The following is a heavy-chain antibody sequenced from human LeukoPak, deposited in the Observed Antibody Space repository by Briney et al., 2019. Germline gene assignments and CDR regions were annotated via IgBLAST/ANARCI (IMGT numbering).Heavy chain of an antibody. D-gene: IGHD6-19*01. Sequence: SETLSLTCAVYGGSFSGYYWSWIRQPPGKGLEWIGEINHSGSTNYNPFLKSRVTISVDTSKNQFSLKLSSVTAADTAVYYCARVSSSGASGYWGQGTLVTVSS. CDR1: GGSFSGYY. J-gene: IGHJ4*02. V-gene: IGHV4-34*01. CDR3: ARVSSSGASGY. CDR2: INHSGST.